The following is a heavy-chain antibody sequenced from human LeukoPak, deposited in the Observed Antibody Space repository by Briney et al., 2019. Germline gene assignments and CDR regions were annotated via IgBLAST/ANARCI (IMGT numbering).Heavy chain of an antibody. CDR1: GFTFSGYG. CDR2: ISYDGSNK. J-gene: IGHJ6*02. V-gene: IGHV3-30*18. Sequence: GGSLRLSCAASGFTFSGYGMHWVRQAPGKGLEWVAVISYDGSNKYYADSVKGRFTISRDNSKNTLYLQMNSLRAEDTAVYYCAKGVIAAAESFYYYYYGMDVWGQGTTVTVSS. CDR3: AKGVIAAAESFYYYYYGMDV. D-gene: IGHD6-13*01.